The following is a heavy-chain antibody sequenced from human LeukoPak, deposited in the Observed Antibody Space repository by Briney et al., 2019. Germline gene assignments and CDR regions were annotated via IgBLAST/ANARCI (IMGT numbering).Heavy chain of an antibody. J-gene: IGHJ4*02. CDR3: ARDRGSGYFPGFDS. D-gene: IGHD3-3*01. Sequence: SETLSLTCNVSGGSISVYFWSWIRQPPGKGLEWIGHIYYKGNTNYNSSLQSRVTISKDTSKTQFSLNLSSVTAADTGVYYCARDRGSGYFPGFDSWGQGTLVTVSS. CDR2: IYYKGNT. V-gene: IGHV4-59*01. CDR1: GGSISVYF.